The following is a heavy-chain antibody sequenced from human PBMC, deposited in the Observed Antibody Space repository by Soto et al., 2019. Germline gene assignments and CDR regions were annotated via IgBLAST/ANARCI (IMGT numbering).Heavy chain of an antibody. CDR3: VSEGSVTDDVAV. Sequence: QVQLQESGPGLVKPSETLSLTCTVSGGSISSYFWSWIRQPPGKGLEWIGYIYYSGSTNYNPSLQSRATISVDTSKNQFAPHLISVAAADSVVYYCVSEGSVTDDVAVCGQGTMVSV. V-gene: IGHV4-59*01. J-gene: IGHJ3*01. CDR2: IYYSGST. D-gene: IGHD4-4*01. CDR1: GGSISSYF.